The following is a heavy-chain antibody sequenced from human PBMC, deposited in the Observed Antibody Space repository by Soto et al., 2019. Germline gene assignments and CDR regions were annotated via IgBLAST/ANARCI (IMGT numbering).Heavy chain of an antibody. Sequence: PGGSLRLSCAASGFTFSSYGMHWVRQAPGKGLEWVAVISYDGSNKYYADSVKGRFTISRDNSKNTLYLQMNSLRAEDTAVYYCAKESFGGANYYYGMDVWGQGTKVTVSS. CDR3: AKESFGGANYYYGMDV. V-gene: IGHV3-30*18. CDR2: ISYDGSNK. J-gene: IGHJ6*02. CDR1: GFTFSSYG. D-gene: IGHD2-21*01.